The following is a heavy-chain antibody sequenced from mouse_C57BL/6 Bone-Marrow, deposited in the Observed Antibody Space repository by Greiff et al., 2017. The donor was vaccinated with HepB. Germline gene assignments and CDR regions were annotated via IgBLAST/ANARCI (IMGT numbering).Heavy chain of an antibody. J-gene: IGHJ2*01. CDR2: IRLKSDNYAT. Sequence: DVKLQESVGGLVQPGGSMKLSCVASGFTFSNYWMNWVRQSPEKGLEWVAQIRLKSDNYATHYAESVKGRFTISRDDSKSSVYLQMNNLRAEDTGIYYCTEGLPHYFDYWGQGTTLTVSS. CDR3: TEGLPHYFDY. CDR1: GFTFSNYW. V-gene: IGHV6-3*01. D-gene: IGHD2-2*01.